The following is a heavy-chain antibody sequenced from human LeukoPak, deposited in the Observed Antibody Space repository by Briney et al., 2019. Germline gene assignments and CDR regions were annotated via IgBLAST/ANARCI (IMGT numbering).Heavy chain of an antibody. J-gene: IGHJ3*02. CDR1: GYTFTGYY. Sequence: ASVKVSCKASGYTFTGYYLHWVRQAPGQGPEWMGWINANSGDTNYAQKFQGRVTMTRDTSISTAYMELSRLRSDDTAVYYCARVVHPYDYESSGLTYDAFDIWGQGTMVTVSS. CDR3: ARVVHPYDYESSGLTYDAFDI. V-gene: IGHV1-2*02. D-gene: IGHD3-22*01. CDR2: INANSGDT.